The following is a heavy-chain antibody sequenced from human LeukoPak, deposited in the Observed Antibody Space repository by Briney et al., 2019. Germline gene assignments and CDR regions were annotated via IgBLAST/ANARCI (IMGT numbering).Heavy chain of an antibody. CDR1: GFTFSSYS. D-gene: IGHD6-13*01. J-gene: IGHJ3*02. CDR3: ARESSSWYGSGDAFDI. CDR2: ISSSSSYI. Sequence: KSGGSLRLSCAASGFTFSSYSMNWVRQAPGKGLEWVSSISSSSSYIYYADSVKGRFTISRDNAKNSLYLQMNSLRAEDTAVYYCARESSSWYGSGDAFDIWVQGTMVTVSS. V-gene: IGHV3-21*01.